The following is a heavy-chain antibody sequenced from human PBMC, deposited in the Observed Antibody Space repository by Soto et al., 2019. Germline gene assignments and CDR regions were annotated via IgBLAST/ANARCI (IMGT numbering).Heavy chain of an antibody. CDR2: AYYTGST. V-gene: IGHV4-59*01. CDR1: CGSTSGYY. CDR3: AARSGRNYYGMDV. D-gene: IGHD3-10*01. Sequence: SETLSLTCTVSCGSTSGYYWNWIRQSPGRGLEWIGFAYYTGSTNYNPSLESRVSISADTSNSQFSLKLTSVTAADTGVYYCAARSGRNYYGMDVWGQGTTVTVSS. J-gene: IGHJ6*02.